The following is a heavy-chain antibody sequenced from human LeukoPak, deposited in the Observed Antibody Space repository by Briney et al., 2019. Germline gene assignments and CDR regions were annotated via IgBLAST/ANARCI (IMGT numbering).Heavy chain of an antibody. Sequence: SETLSLTCTVSGGSISSYYRSWIRQPPGKGLEWIGYIYYSGSTNYNPSLKSRVTISVDTSKNQFSLKLSSVTAADTAVYYCARDRDYYDSSGYYSAFDIWGQGTMVTVSS. J-gene: IGHJ3*02. V-gene: IGHV4-59*01. CDR3: ARDRDYYDSSGYYSAFDI. CDR2: IYYSGST. D-gene: IGHD3-22*01. CDR1: GGSISSYY.